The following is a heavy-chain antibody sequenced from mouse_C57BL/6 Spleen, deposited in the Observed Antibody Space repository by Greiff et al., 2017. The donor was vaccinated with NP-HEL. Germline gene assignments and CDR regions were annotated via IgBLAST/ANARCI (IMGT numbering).Heavy chain of an antibody. J-gene: IGHJ3*01. CDR2: IYPGNSDT. CDR1: GYTFTSYW. D-gene: IGHD4-1*01. Sequence: VQLQQSGTVLARPGASVKVSCKTSGYTFTSYWMHWVKQRPGQGLEWIGAIYPGNSDTSYNQKFKGKAKLTAVTSASTAYMELSSLTNEDSAVYYCMGSLTGTGFAYWGQGTLVTVSA. V-gene: IGHV1-5*01. CDR3: MGSLTGTGFAY.